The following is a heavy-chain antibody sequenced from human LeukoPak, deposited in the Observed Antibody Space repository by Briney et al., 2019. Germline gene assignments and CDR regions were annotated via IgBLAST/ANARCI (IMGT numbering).Heavy chain of an antibody. J-gene: IGHJ4*02. CDR1: GYKFTNYW. V-gene: IGHV5-51*01. Sequence: GESLKISCKGSGYKFTNYWIGWVRQMPGKGLEWMGIIYPGDSDTRYNPSFQGQVAISADRSFSTAYLQWDSLKASDTAMYYCARLLSHGYGPNRYFDYWGQGTLVTVSS. CDR3: ARLLSHGYGPNRYFDY. D-gene: IGHD5-18*01. CDR2: IYPGDSDT.